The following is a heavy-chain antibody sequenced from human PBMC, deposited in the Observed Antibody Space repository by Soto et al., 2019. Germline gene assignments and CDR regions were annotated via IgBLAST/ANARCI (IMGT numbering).Heavy chain of an antibody. CDR3: ARTNTYYYDSSGYYYLFDY. CDR2: ISGDGADT. J-gene: IGHJ4*02. CDR1: GFTFSDFY. Sequence: GGSLRLSCAASGFTFSDFYMAWVRQAPGKGPEYISYISGDGADTNYVNSVKGRFTISRDNAQNSLYLHMNSLRAEDTAVYYCARTNTYYYDSSGYYYLFDYWGQGTLVTVS. D-gene: IGHD3-22*01. V-gene: IGHV3-11*06.